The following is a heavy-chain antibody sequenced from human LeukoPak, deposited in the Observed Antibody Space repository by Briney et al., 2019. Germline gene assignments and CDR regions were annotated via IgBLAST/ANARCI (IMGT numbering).Heavy chain of an antibody. CDR1: GFTLNTLW. V-gene: IGHV3-7*03. J-gene: IGHJ4*02. CDR2: IKPDGRDT. Sequence: PGGSLRLSCAASGFTLNTLWMSWVRQAPGKGLEWVANIKPDGRDTYYVDSVKGRFTISRDNAKNSLNLQMNSLRVEDTAMYYCATSEGYWGQGTLVTVSS. CDR3: ATSEGY.